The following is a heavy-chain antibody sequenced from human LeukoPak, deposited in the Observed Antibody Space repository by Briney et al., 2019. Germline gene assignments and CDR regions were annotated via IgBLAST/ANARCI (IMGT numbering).Heavy chain of an antibody. CDR3: ARDSRARIQLWFYDY. CDR1: GYTFTSYG. Sequence: ASVKVSCKASGYTFTSYGISWVRQAPGQGLEWMGWIGAYNGNTNYAQKLQGRVTMTTDTSTSTAYMELRSLRSDDTAVYYCARDSRARIQLWFYDYWGQGTLVTVSS. CDR2: IGAYNGNT. V-gene: IGHV1-18*01. J-gene: IGHJ4*02. D-gene: IGHD5-18*01.